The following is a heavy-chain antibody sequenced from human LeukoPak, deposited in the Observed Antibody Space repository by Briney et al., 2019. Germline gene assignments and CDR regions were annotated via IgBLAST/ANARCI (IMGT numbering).Heavy chain of an antibody. CDR2: MNPNNGDT. J-gene: IGHJ4*02. CDR1: GYMFIDYY. Sequence: ASVKVSCKASGYMFIDYYIHWVRRAPGQGLEWMGWMNPNNGDTNYAQKFQGRVTMTRDTSISTAYMELNSLRSDDTAVYYCATPLKGVGGRDYWGQGTLVTVSS. D-gene: IGHD1-26*01. CDR3: ATPLKGVGGRDY. V-gene: IGHV1-2*02.